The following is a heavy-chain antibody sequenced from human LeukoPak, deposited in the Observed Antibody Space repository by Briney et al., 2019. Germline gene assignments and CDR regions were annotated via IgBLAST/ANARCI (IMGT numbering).Heavy chain of an antibody. CDR1: GFTFSDYW. J-gene: IGHJ4*02. D-gene: IGHD3-16*01. V-gene: IGHV3-74*01. CDR2: INTDTRGT. CDR3: ARAGAYHFDN. Sequence: GGSLRLSCAASGFTFSDYWMHWVRQAPGKGLVWVSIINTDTRGTYYADSVKGRFIISRDNAKNTLYLQMNSLRAEDTAVYYCARAGAYHFDNWGQGTLVTVSS.